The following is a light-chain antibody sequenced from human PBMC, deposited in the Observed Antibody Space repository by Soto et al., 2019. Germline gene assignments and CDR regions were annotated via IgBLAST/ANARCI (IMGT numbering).Light chain of an antibody. V-gene: IGKV3-15*01. CDR2: GAS. CDR1: QSVSSN. Sequence: EIVMTQSPASLSVSPGERATLSCRASQSVSSNLAWYQQKPGQAPRLLIHGASARATGIPDRFSGSGSGTEFTHTISSLQSEDVAVYYCQQYNNWMWTFGQGTKVEFK. CDR3: QQYNNWMWT. J-gene: IGKJ1*01.